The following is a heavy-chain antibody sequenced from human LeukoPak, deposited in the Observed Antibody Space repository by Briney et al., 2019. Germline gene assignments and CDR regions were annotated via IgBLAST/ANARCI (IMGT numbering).Heavy chain of an antibody. J-gene: IGHJ4*02. CDR1: GGSVSNTDVY. D-gene: IGHD3-9*01. Sequence: SETLSLTWTVSGGSVSNTDVYWGWIRQPPGKGLQWIGNIYYSGSTYYNPSLNSRVTMSVDTSKNQFPLKMTSVTAADTAVYYCARLTKGRYFDYIFDYWGQGTLFTVSS. CDR2: IYYSGST. V-gene: IGHV4-39*01. CDR3: ARLTKGRYFDYIFDY.